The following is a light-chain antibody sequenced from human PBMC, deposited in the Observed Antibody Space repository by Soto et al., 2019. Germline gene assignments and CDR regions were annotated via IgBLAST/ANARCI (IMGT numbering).Light chain of an antibody. CDR3: SSYAGSSKPV. Sequence: QSALTEPRSASGSPGQSVTISCTRTSSDVGGYNYVSWYHQHPGKAPKLMIYEVSKRPSGVPDRFSGSKSGNTASLTVSGLHPEDEADYCCSSYAGSSKPVLGTGTKVTAL. CDR1: SSDVGGYNY. CDR2: EVS. V-gene: IGLV2-8*01. J-gene: IGLJ1*01.